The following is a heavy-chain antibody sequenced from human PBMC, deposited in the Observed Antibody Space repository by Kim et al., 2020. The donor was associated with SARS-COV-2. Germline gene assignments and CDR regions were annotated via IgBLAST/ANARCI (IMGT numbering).Heavy chain of an antibody. D-gene: IGHD3-3*01. J-gene: IGHJ6*02. V-gene: IGHV3-11*06. CDR3: ARDPGACDFWSGCHGMDV. Sequence: KGRFTSSRDNAKNSLYLQMNSLRAEDTAVYYCARDPGACDFWSGCHGMDVWGQGTTVTVSS.